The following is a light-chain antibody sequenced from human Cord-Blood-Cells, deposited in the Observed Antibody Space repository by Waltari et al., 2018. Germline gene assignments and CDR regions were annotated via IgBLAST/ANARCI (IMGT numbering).Light chain of an antibody. CDR1: QSVSSSY. J-gene: IGKJ1*01. Sequence: EIVLPQSPAPLPLSPGERATLSCRASQSVSSSYLAWYQQKPGQAPRLLIYGASSRATGIPDRFSGSGSGTDFTLTISRLEPEDFAVYYCQQYGSSPRTFGQGTKVEIK. CDR3: QQYGSSPRT. CDR2: GAS. V-gene: IGKV3-20*01.